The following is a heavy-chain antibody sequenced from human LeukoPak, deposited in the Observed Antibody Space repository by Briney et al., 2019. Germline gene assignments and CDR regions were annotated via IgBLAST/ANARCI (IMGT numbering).Heavy chain of an antibody. CDR1: GYTFTSYY. V-gene: IGHV1-46*01. Sequence: ASVKVSCKASGYTFTSYYMHWVRQAPGQGLEWMGITNPSGGSTSYAQKFQGRVTMTRDMSTSTVYMELSSLRSEDTAVYYCASGTGTNSFAFDIWGQGTMVTVSS. CDR3: ASGTGTNSFAFDI. CDR2: TNPSGGST. D-gene: IGHD1-1*01. J-gene: IGHJ3*02.